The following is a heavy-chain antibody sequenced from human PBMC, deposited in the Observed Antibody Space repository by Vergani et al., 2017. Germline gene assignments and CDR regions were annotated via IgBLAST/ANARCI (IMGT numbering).Heavy chain of an antibody. CDR1: GFKFSQFG. CDR3: ARDVWDCSGISCFLRAGEFYYMYV. D-gene: IGHD3-16*01. CDR2: ISYDGSKT. V-gene: IGHV3-33*05. Sequence: VQVVESGGGVVQPGTSLRLSCEASGFKFSQFGMHWVRQGPGKGLEWVAFISYDGSKTQYADSEKGRVTISRDNSKNTVGLEMSSLRVDDTATYYCARDVWDCSGISCFLRAGEFYYMYVWGQGTTVTVSS. J-gene: IGHJ6*03.